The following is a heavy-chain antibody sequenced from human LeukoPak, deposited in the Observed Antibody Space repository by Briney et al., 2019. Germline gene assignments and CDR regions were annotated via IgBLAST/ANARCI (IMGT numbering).Heavy chain of an antibody. J-gene: IGHJ4*02. CDR2: IKSKTDGGTT. V-gene: IGHV3-15*01. D-gene: IGHD3-3*01. Sequence: PGGSLRLSCAASGFTFSNAWMSWVRQAPGKGLEWVGRIKSKTDGGTTDYAAPVKVRFTISRDDSKNTLYLQMNSLKTEDTAVYYCTTAGGITIFGVVIPHDYWGQGILVTVSS. CDR3: TTAGGITIFGVVIPHDY. CDR1: GFTFSNAW.